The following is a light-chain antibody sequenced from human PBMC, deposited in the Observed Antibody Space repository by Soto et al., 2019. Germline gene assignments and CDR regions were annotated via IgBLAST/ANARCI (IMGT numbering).Light chain of an antibody. J-gene: IGLJ1*01. V-gene: IGLV2-14*01. CDR2: DVS. CDR3: SSYTSSSSYV. CDR1: SSVVGTYNS. Sequence: QSALTQPASVSGSPGQSITISCTGTSSVVGTYNSVSWYQQYPGKAPKLMIHDVSNRPSGVSNRFSGSKSGNTASLTISGLQAEDEADYYCSSYTSSSSYVFRSGTKVTVL.